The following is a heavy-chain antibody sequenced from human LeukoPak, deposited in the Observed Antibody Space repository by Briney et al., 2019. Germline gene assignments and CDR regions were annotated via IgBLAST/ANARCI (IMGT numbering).Heavy chain of an antibody. J-gene: IGHJ4*02. V-gene: IGHV3-33*01. Sequence: SGGTLRLSCAASGFTFSGYGMHWVRQPPGRGLEWVAIIWHDGTDKYYADSVKGRFTISRDNSRNTLYLQMSSLRVEDTAVYYCARDFSSGWVDYWGQGTLATVSS. CDR2: IWHDGTDK. D-gene: IGHD6-19*01. CDR1: GFTFSGYG. CDR3: ARDFSSGWVDY.